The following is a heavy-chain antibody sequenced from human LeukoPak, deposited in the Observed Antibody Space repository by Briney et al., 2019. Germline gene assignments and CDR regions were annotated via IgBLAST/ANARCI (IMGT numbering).Heavy chain of an antibody. V-gene: IGHV4-31*03. CDR3: ARDPLDRGGY. D-gene: IGHD3-22*01. CDR2: IYYSGST. Sequence: SETLSLTCTVSGGSISSDVYFWSWIRQHPGKGLEWIGYIYYSGSTYYNPSLKSRVTISVDTSKNQFSLKLRSVTAADTAVYYCARDPLDRGGYWGQGILVTVSS. J-gene: IGHJ4*02. CDR1: GGSISSDVYF.